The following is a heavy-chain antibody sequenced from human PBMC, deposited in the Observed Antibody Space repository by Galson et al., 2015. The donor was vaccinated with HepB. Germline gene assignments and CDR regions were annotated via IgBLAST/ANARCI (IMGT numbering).Heavy chain of an antibody. V-gene: IGHV3-48*01. CDR3: ARDAGSSSWYGDEADNWFDP. D-gene: IGHD6-13*01. J-gene: IGHJ5*02. CDR2: ISSSSSTI. Sequence: SLRLSCAASGFTFSSYSMNWVRQAPGKGLEWVSYISSSSSTIYYADSVKGRFTISRDNAKNSLYLQMNSLRAEDTAVYYCARDAGSSSWYGDEADNWFDPWGQGTLVTVSS. CDR1: GFTFSSYS.